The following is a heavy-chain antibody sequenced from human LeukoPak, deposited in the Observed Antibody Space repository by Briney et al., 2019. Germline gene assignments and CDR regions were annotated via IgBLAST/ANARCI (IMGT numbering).Heavy chain of an antibody. CDR1: GYTFTSYY. D-gene: IGHD5-18*01. Sequence: ASVKVSCKASGYTFTSYYMHWVRQAPGQGLEWMGIINPSGGSTSYAQKFQGRVTMTRDTSTSTVYMELSSLRSEDTAVYYCAREGIQLWPRSADAFDIWGQGTMVTVSS. CDR3: AREGIQLWPRSADAFDI. V-gene: IGHV1-46*01. J-gene: IGHJ3*02. CDR2: INPSGGST.